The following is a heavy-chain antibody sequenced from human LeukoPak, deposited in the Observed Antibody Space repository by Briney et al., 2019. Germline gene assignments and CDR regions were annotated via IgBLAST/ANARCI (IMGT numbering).Heavy chain of an antibody. CDR2: FYFSGSS. Sequence: SETLSLTCSVSSVSINGYYWSWIRQSAGKGLEWLGRFYFSGSSDYNPSLKSRVSMSIDTSQNHFYLRLTSVTPEDTAVYYCARSKDGYNRYYFDYWGQGTLVTVSS. D-gene: IGHD5-24*01. CDR1: SVSINGYY. V-gene: IGHV4-4*07. CDR3: ARSKDGYNRYYFDY. J-gene: IGHJ4*02.